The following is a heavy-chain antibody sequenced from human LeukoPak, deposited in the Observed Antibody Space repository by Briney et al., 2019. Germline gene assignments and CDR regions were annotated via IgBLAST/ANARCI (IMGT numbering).Heavy chain of an antibody. CDR1: GGSISSGGYS. Sequence: SQTLSLTCAVSGGSISSGGYSWSWIRQPPGKGLEWNGNIYHSGSTYYNPSLKSRVTMSVDRSKTQFSLKLSSVTAADTAVYFCSRGVYSGYDFGFDYWGQGTLVTVSS. J-gene: IGHJ4*02. CDR3: SRGVYSGYDFGFDY. CDR2: IYHSGST. V-gene: IGHV4-30-2*01. D-gene: IGHD5-12*01.